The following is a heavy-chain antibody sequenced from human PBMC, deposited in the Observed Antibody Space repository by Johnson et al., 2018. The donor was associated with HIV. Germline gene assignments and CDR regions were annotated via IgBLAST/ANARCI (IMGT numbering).Heavy chain of an antibody. V-gene: IGHV3-30*04. CDR2: ISYDGSDK. CDR1: GFTFSNYA. D-gene: IGHD5-18*01. CDR3: AKVGGYSYGES. Sequence: QVQLVESGGGVVQPGRSLRLSCAASGFTFSNYAMHWVRQAPGKGLEWVAVISYDGSDKDYADSVKGRFTISRDSSKNTLYLQMNSLRAEDTAVYYCAKVGGYSYGESWGQGTMVTVSS. J-gene: IGHJ3*01.